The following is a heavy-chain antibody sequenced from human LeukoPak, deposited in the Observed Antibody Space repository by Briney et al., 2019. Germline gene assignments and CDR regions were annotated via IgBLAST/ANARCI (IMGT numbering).Heavy chain of an antibody. D-gene: IGHD3-22*01. CDR2: IYHSGST. V-gene: IGHV4-38-2*01. J-gene: IGHJ4*02. CDR1: GYSISSGYY. Sequence: SETLSLTCAVSGYSISSGYYWGWIRQPPGKGLEWLGSIYHSGSTYYNPSLKSRVTISVDTSKNQFSLKLSSVTAADTAVYYCARQAPITMIVVAMTEDYFDYWGQGTLVTVSS. CDR3: ARQAPITMIVVAMTEDYFDY.